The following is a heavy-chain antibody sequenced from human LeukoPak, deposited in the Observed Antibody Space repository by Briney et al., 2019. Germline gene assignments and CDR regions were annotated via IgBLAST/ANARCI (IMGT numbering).Heavy chain of an antibody. CDR1: GGTFSSYA. CDR3: ASREGSGYDTHINWFDP. CDR2: IIPIFGTA. V-gene: IGHV1-69*13. J-gene: IGHJ5*02. Sequence: ASVKVSCKASGGTFSSYAISWVRQAPGRGLEWMGGIIPIFGTANYAQKFQGRVTITADESTSTAYMELSSLRSEDTAVYYCASREGSGYDTHINWFDPWGQGTLVTVSS. D-gene: IGHD5-12*01.